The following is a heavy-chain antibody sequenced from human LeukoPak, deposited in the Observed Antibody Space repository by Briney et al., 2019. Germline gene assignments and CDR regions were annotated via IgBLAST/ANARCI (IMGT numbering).Heavy chain of an antibody. J-gene: IGHJ4*02. CDR1: GYIFSRYY. D-gene: IGHD6-19*01. V-gene: IGHV1-46*01. Sequence: ASVKVSCKASGYIFSRYYMHWIRQAPGQGLEWMGIIHPSGGRASYAQKFQGGVTMTRDTSTSTVNMELSSLRSEDTAVYYCARTLGYSSGWYDYWGQGTLVTVSS. CDR3: ARTLGYSSGWYDY. CDR2: IHPSGGRA.